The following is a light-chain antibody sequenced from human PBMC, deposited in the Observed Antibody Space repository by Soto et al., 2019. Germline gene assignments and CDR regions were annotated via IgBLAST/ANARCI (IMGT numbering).Light chain of an antibody. CDR2: GAS. J-gene: IGKJ2*01. CDR3: RQYGSTPSYT. Sequence: EIVLTQSPGTLSLSPGERATLSCRASQSVSSSSYLAWYQQKPGQAPRLLIYGASSRATGIPDRFSGSGSATDLTLTISRLEPEDVEVYYCRQYGSTPSYTFGQGTKLEIK. V-gene: IGKV3-20*01. CDR1: QSVSSSSY.